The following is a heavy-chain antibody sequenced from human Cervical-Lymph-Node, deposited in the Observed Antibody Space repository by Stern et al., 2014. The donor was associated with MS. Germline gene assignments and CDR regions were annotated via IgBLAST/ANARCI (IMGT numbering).Heavy chain of an antibody. CDR2: IYPGDSDT. CDR3: ARPHYERVVSGAFDI. D-gene: IGHD3-3*01. V-gene: IGHV5-51*03. CDR1: GYSFTSYW. Sequence: MQLVQSGAEVRKPGESLKISCEGSGYSFTSYWIAWVRQMPGKGLEWMGIIYPGDSDTRYSPSFQGQVAISVDKSITTAYLQWSSLKASDTAMYYCARPHYERVVSGAFDIWGQGTMVTVSS. J-gene: IGHJ3*02.